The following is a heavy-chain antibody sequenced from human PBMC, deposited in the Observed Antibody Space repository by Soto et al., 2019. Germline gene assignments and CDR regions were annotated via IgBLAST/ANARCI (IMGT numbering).Heavy chain of an antibody. Sequence: SETLSLTCAVYGGSFSGYYWSWIRQPPGKGLEWIGEINHSGSTNYNPSLKSRVTISVDTSKNQFSLKLSSVTAADTAVYYCARRIAAGSDYYYGMDVWGQGTTVTVSS. D-gene: IGHD6-25*01. V-gene: IGHV4-34*01. CDR1: GGSFSGYY. J-gene: IGHJ6*02. CDR2: INHSGST. CDR3: ARRIAAGSDYYYGMDV.